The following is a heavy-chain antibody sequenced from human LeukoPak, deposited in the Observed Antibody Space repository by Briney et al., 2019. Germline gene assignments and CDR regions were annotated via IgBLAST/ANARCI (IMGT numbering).Heavy chain of an antibody. D-gene: IGHD3-16*01. Sequence: GGSLRLSCAASGFTFSSYSMNWVRQAPGKGLEWVSYISSSSSTISYADSVKGRFTISRDNAKNSLYLQMNSLRAEDTAVYYCARVGWAARGWFDPWGQGTLVTVYS. V-gene: IGHV3-48*04. CDR1: GFTFSSYS. CDR2: ISSSSSTI. CDR3: ARVGWAARGWFDP. J-gene: IGHJ5*02.